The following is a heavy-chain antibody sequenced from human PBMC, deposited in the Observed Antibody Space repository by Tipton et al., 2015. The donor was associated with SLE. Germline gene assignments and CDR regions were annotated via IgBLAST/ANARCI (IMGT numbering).Heavy chain of an antibody. CDR2: VYGSGKT. Sequence: TLSLTCAVSGDSIANSHWSWIRKPPGQGLEWLGDVYGSGKTNPRSSLKSRLTISVDTSKNQFSLKLTSVTATDTAVYYCARHAGDYAYFDSWGQGTLVTVSS. V-gene: IGHV4-59*08. D-gene: IGHD4-17*01. J-gene: IGHJ4*02. CDR3: ARHAGDYAYFDS. CDR1: GDSIANSH.